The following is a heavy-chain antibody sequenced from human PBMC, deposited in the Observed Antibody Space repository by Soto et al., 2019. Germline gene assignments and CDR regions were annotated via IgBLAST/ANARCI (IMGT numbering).Heavy chain of an antibody. V-gene: IGHV3-30*18. J-gene: IGHJ4*02. CDR3: AKDLAGDFWSGYHYFDY. CDR2: ISYDGSNK. Sequence: GGSLRLSCAVSGLTFRSYGMHWVRQAPGKGLEWVAVISYDGSNKYYADSVKGRFTISRDNSKNTLYLQMNNLRAEDTAVYYCAKDLAGDFWSGYHYFDYWGQGTLVTVSS. CDR1: GLTFRSYG. D-gene: IGHD3-3*01.